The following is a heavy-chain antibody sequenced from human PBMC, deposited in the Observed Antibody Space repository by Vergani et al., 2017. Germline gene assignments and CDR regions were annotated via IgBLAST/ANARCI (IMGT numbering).Heavy chain of an antibody. CDR1: GGSISSSSYY. D-gene: IGHD6-6*01. CDR3: GRRGRSSSFFGGAFDI. J-gene: IGHJ3*02. V-gene: IGHV4-39*01. CDR2: IDYSGST. Sequence: QLQLQESGPGLVKPSETLSLTCTVSGGSISSSSYYWGWIRQPPGKGLEWIGSIDYSGSTYYNPSLKSRVTISVDTSKNQFSRKLSSVTAADTAVYYCGRRGRSSSFFGGAFDIWGQGTMVTVSS.